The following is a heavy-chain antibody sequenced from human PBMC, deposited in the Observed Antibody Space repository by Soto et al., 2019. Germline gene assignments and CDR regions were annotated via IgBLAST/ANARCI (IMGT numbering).Heavy chain of an antibody. Sequence: PGGSLRLSCAASGFTFSSYAMSWVRQAPGKGLEWVSAISGSGGSTYYADSVKGRFTISRDNSKNTLYLQMNSLRAEDTAVYYCAKDQSISRYYDILTGYYSDYWGQGTLVTVSS. D-gene: IGHD3-9*01. CDR2: ISGSGGST. CDR1: GFTFSSYA. CDR3: AKDQSISRYYDILTGYYSDY. V-gene: IGHV3-23*01. J-gene: IGHJ4*02.